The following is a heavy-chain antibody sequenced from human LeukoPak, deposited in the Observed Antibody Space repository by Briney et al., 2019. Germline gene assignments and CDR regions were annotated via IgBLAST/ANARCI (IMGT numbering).Heavy chain of an antibody. J-gene: IGHJ4*02. D-gene: IGHD1-20*01. CDR1: GFAFSTFE. CDR3: ARVGAYAAVNW. Sequence: GGSLRLSCAASGFAFSTFEMNWVRQAPGKGLEWISYISRSGSTTYYADSVKGRFAISRDNAKSSLYLQMNSLRAEDTAVYYCARVGAYAAVNWWGQGTLVTVSS. CDR2: ISRSGSTT. V-gene: IGHV3-48*03.